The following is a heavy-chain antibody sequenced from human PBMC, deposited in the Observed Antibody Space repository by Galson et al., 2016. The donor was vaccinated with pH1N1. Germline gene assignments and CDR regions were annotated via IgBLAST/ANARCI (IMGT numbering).Heavy chain of an antibody. CDR2: IKQDGSEI. Sequence: SLRLSCAASGFSFSSYWMSWVRQAPGKGREWVANIKQDGSEIHYMDSVKGRFTISRDNAKSSVYLQMNSLRAEDTAVYYCTRKIGADWGQGTLLTVSS. V-gene: IGHV3-7*01. D-gene: IGHD3-22*01. CDR3: TRKIGAD. J-gene: IGHJ4*02. CDR1: GFSFSSYW.